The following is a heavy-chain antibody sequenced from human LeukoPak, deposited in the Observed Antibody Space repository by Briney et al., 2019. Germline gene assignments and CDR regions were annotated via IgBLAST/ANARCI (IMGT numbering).Heavy chain of an antibody. CDR1: GFTFRGYG. V-gene: IGHV3-30*02. D-gene: IGHD3-3*01. CDR3: AKTSLSDPSGHYYYMDV. J-gene: IGHJ6*03. Sequence: GGSLRLSCAASGFTFRGYGMHWVRQAPGKGLEWVAFIRFDGTSEFYADSVKARFTISRDNSQNTVSLQLNNLRIEDTALYYCAKTSLSDPSGHYYYMDVWGKGTTVTVSS. CDR2: IRFDGTSE.